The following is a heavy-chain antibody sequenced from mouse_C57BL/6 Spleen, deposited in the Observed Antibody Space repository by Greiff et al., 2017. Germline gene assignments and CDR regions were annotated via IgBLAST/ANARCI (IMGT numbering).Heavy chain of an antibody. CDR2: INPSNGGT. V-gene: IGHV1-53*01. J-gene: IGHJ4*01. CDR3: ARDGNYDYAMDY. Sequence: QVQLQQPGTELVKPGASVKLSCKASGYTFTSYWMHWVKQRPGQGLEWIGNINPSNGGTNYNEKFKSKATLTVDKHSSTAYMQLSSLTSEDSAVXVCARDGNYDYAMDYWGQGTSVTVSS. CDR1: GYTFTSYW. D-gene: IGHD2-1*01.